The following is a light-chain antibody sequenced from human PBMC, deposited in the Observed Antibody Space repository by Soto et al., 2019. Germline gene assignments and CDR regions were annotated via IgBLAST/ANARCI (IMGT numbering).Light chain of an antibody. V-gene: IGKV3-20*01. CDR3: QEYGSSRT. CDR1: QSVGSNY. CDR2: GAS. J-gene: IGKJ1*01. Sequence: EIVLTQSPGTLSLSPGERATLSCGASQSVGSNYLAWYQQKHDQAPRLLIYGASSRTTGIPDRFSGNRSGRDFIFTFSRLEPEDSAVYYCQEYGSSRTFGQGTKVDIK.